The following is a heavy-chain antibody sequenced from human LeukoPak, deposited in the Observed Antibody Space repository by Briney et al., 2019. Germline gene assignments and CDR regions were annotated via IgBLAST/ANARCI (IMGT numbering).Heavy chain of an antibody. Sequence: GGSLRLSCAASGFTFSSYAMSWVRQAPGKGLERISAISGSGGSTYYADSVKGRFTTSRDNYKNTLYLQMNSLRAEDTAVYYCAKDWDDYYDSSGYPLYDAFDIWGQGTMVTVSS. CDR2: ISGSGGST. D-gene: IGHD3-22*01. V-gene: IGHV3-23*01. CDR3: AKDWDDYYDSSGYPLYDAFDI. CDR1: GFTFSSYA. J-gene: IGHJ3*02.